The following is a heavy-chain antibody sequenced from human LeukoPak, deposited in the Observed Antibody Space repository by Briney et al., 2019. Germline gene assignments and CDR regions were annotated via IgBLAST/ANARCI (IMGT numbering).Heavy chain of an antibody. D-gene: IGHD2-2*01. V-gene: IGHV3-43D*04. CDR2: ISWDGGST. CDR3: AKAPYCSSTSCSVDYYYYMDV. CDR1: GFTFDDYA. Sequence: PGGSLRLSCAASGFTFDDYAMHWVRQAPGKGLEWVSLISWDGGSTYYADSVKGRFTISRDNSKNSLYLQMNSLGAEDTALYYCAKAPYCSSTSCSVDYYYYMDVWGKGTTVTVSS. J-gene: IGHJ6*03.